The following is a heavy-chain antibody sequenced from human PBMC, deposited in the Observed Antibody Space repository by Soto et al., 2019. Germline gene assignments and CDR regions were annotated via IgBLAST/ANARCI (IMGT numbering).Heavy chain of an antibody. Sequence: EVQLVESGGGLIQPGGSLRLSCAASGFAVSSKYMTWVRQAPGKGLEWVSVIYGGGTTYYADSVKGRFTISRDTSKNTLYLQMNRLRAADTAMYYCVQTTGWPGFDFWGQGTLVTVSS. CDR3: VQTTGWPGFDF. J-gene: IGHJ4*02. CDR2: IYGGGTT. CDR1: GFAVSSKY. D-gene: IGHD6-19*01. V-gene: IGHV3-53*01.